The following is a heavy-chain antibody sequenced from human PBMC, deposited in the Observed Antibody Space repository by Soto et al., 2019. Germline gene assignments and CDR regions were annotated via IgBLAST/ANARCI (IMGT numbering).Heavy chain of an antibody. CDR3: ARNLAVAGSDY. CDR2: IYYSGST. J-gene: IGHJ4*02. CDR1: GDSISAYS. D-gene: IGHD6-19*01. Sequence: SETLSLTCTVSGDSISAYSWSWVRQPPGKGLEWIGYIYYSGSTYYNPSLKSRVTISVDTSKNQFSLKLSSVTAADTAVYYCARNLAVAGSDYWGLGTLVTVSS. V-gene: IGHV4-30-4*01.